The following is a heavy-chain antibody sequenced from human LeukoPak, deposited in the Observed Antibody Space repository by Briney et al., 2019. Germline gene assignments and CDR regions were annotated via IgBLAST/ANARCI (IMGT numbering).Heavy chain of an antibody. Sequence: SVKVSCKASGGTFSSYAISWVRQAPGQGLEWMGGIIPIFGTANYAQKFQGRVTITADESTSTAYMELSSLRSEDTAVYYCARDRGYYYGSGSKYYFDYWGQGTLVTVSS. CDR1: GGTFSSYA. V-gene: IGHV1-69*13. CDR2: IIPIFGTA. J-gene: IGHJ4*02. D-gene: IGHD3-10*01. CDR3: ARDRGYYYGSGSKYYFDY.